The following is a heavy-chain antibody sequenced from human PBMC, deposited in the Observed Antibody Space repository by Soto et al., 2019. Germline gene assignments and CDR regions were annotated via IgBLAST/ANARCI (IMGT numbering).Heavy chain of an antibody. V-gene: IGHV3-15*01. J-gene: IGHJ4*02. CDR3: TTRPPRKIQSRDY. CDR2: IKSKTDGGTT. D-gene: IGHD4-4*01. Sequence: GGSLRLSCAASGFTFSSYSMNWVRQAPGKGLEWVGRIKSKTDGGTTDYAAPVKGRFTISRDDSKNTLYLQMNSLKTEDTAVYYCTTRPPRKIQSRDYWGQGTLVTVSS. CDR1: GFTFSSYS.